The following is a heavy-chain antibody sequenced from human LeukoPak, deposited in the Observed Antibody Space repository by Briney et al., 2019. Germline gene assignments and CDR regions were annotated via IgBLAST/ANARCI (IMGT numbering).Heavy chain of an antibody. Sequence: ASVKVSCKASGCTFPSYGISWVRQSPGQGLEWMGWISAYNGNTNYAQKLQGRVTMTTDTSTSTAYMELRSLRSDDTAVYYCARNTCSGGSCYSDYWGQGTLVTVSS. J-gene: IGHJ4*02. CDR2: ISAYNGNT. D-gene: IGHD2-15*01. V-gene: IGHV1-18*01. CDR3: ARNTCSGGSCYSDY. CDR1: GCTFPSYG.